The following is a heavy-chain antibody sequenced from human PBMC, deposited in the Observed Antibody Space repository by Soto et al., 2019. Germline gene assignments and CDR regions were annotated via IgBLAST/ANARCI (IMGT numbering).Heavy chain of an antibody. J-gene: IGHJ6*02. Sequence: GGSLRLSCAASGFTFSSYSMNWVRQAPGKGLEWVSYISSSSSTIYYADSVKGRFTISRDNAKNSLYLQMNSLRDEDTAVYYCARDQQQLVRPSYYYYYYGMDVWGQGTTVTVSS. CDR2: ISSSSSTI. D-gene: IGHD6-13*01. V-gene: IGHV3-48*02. CDR3: ARDQQQLVRPSYYYYYYGMDV. CDR1: GFTFSSYS.